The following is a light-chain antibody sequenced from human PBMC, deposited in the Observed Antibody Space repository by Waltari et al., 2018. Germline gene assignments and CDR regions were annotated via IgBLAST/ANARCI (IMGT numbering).Light chain of an antibody. V-gene: IGKV3D-15*01. CDR1: QSVSSSY. CDR3: QQYNIWPWT. CDR2: RAS. Sequence: EIVLTQSPGTLSFSPGERATLSCRASQSVSSSYLAWYQQKPGQAPRPLIYRASTRAAGGPDRFSGSGSGTEFTLTISSLQSEDSAIYYCQQYNIWPWTFGPGTNVDIK. J-gene: IGKJ1*01.